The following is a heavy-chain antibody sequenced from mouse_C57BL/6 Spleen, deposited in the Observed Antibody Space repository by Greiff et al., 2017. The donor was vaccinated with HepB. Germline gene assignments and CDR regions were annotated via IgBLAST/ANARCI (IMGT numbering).Heavy chain of an antibody. J-gene: IGHJ2*01. CDR1: GYTFTSYW. CDR2: SDPSDSYT. D-gene: IGHD4-1*01. Sequence: QVQLQQPGAELVKPGASVKLSCKASGYTFTSYWMQWGKQRPGQGLEWIGESDPSDSYTNYNQKFKGKATLTVDTSSSTAYMQLSSLTSEDSAVYYCLNWSLDYWGQGTTLTVSS. V-gene: IGHV1-50*01. CDR3: LNWSLDY.